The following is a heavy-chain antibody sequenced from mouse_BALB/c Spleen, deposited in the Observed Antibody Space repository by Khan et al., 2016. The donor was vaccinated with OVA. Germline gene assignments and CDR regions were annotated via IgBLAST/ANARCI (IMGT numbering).Heavy chain of an antibody. CDR3: ARDDNYRGY. V-gene: IGHV3-1*02. Sequence: EVQLQESGPDLVKPSQSLSLTCTVTGYSITSGYSWHWIRQFPGNKLEWMGYIYYSGNVNYSPSLKSRISINRDTSKNQLFLQLNSVTTEDTATYYCARDDNYRGYWGQGTSVTVSS. D-gene: IGHD2-14*01. CDR2: IYYSGNV. J-gene: IGHJ4*01. CDR1: GYSITSGYS.